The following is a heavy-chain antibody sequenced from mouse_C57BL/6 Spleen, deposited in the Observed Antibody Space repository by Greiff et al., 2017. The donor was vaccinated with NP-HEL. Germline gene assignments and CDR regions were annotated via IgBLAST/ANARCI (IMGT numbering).Heavy chain of an antibody. Sequence: VQLQQSGAELVKPGASVKISCKASGYAFSSYWMNWVKQRPGKGLEWIGQIYPGDGDTNYNGKFKDKATLTADKSSSTAYMQLSSLTSEDSAVYSCARTAQAASWFAYWGQETLVTVSA. CDR3: ARTAQAASWFAY. J-gene: IGHJ3*01. V-gene: IGHV1-80*01. D-gene: IGHD3-2*02. CDR2: IYPGDGDT. CDR1: GYAFSSYW.